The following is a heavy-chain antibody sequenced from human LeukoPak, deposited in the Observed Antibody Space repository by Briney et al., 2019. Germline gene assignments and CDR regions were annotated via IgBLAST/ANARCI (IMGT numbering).Heavy chain of an antibody. CDR3: ARVLTAMDPRGYFDY. CDR2: VNPSDGST. J-gene: IGHJ4*02. D-gene: IGHD5-18*01. V-gene: IGHV1-46*01. Sequence: ASVKVSCKASGYTFTTYYMHWVRQAPGQGREWMGIVNPSDGSTTYAQKFQGRVTMTGDKSTSTVYMELSSLRSEDTAIYYCARVLTAMDPRGYFDYWGQGTLVTVSS. CDR1: GYTFTTYY.